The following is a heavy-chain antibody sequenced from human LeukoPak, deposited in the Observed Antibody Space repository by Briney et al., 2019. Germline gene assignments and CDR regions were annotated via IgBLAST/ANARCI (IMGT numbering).Heavy chain of an antibody. CDR1: GYTFTGYY. CDR3: ARDQAFVYCSGGTCYDDY. Sequence: GASVKVSCKASGYTFTGYYMHWVRQAPGQGLEWMGWINPNSGDTHYAQKFQGRVTMTMDTSINTAYMELSRLRSDDTAVYYCARDQAFVYCSGGTCYDDYWGQGSLVTVSS. D-gene: IGHD2-15*01. V-gene: IGHV1-2*02. CDR2: INPNSGDT. J-gene: IGHJ4*02.